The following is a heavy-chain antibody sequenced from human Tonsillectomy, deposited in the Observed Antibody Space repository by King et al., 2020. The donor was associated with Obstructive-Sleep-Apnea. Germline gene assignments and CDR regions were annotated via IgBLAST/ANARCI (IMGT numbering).Heavy chain of an antibody. V-gene: IGHV4-39*07. CDR3: ARALRPHFGEVVDY. CDR2: IYYSGST. CDR1: GGSISSSSYY. J-gene: IGHJ4*02. D-gene: IGHD3-10*01. Sequence: LQLQESGPGLVKPSETLSLTCTVSGGSISSSSYYWGWIRQPPGKGLEWIGSIYYSGSTYYNPSLKSRVTISVDTSKNQFSLKLSSVTAADTAVYYCARALRPHFGEVVDYWGQGTLVTVSS.